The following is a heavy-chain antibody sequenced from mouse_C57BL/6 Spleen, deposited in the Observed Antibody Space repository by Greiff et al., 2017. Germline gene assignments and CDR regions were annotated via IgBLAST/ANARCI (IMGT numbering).Heavy chain of an antibody. J-gene: IGHJ2*01. Sequence: QVQLQQPGAELVKPGASVKLSCKASGYTFTSYWMHWVKQRPGRGLEWIGRIDPNSGGTKYNEKFKSKATLTVDKPSSTASMQLSSLTSEDSAVYYCARYLITTVVATDYFDYWGKGTTLTVSS. D-gene: IGHD1-1*01. CDR1: GYTFTSYW. CDR3: ARYLITTVVATDYFDY. CDR2: IDPNSGGT. V-gene: IGHV1-72*01.